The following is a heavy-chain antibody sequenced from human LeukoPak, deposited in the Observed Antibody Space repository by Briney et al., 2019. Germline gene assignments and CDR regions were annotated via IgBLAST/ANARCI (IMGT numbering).Heavy chain of an antibody. D-gene: IGHD6-13*01. V-gene: IGHV4-61*02. J-gene: IGHJ6*03. CDR3: ARAQAGTGTYYYYMDV. CDR2: IHTSGGTNYT. Sequence: SETLSLTCTVSGGSISSGSYYWNWIRQPAGKGLEWIGRIHTSGGTNYTNYNPSLKSRVTISVDTSKNQFSLKLSSVTAADTAVYYCARAQAGTGTYYYYMDVWGKGTTVTVSS. CDR1: GGSISSGSYY.